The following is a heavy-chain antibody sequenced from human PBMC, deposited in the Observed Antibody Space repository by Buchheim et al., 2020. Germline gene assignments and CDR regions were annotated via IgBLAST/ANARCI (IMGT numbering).Heavy chain of an antibody. V-gene: IGHV1-2*04. D-gene: IGHD3-10*02. CDR1: GYTFTGYY. Sequence: QVQLVQSGAEVKKPGASVKVSCKASGYTFTGYYMHWVRQAPGQGLEWMGWINPSSGGTNYAQKFQGWVTMTRDTSISPAYMELSRLRSDDTAVYYCARDLGSGSYFRKRHYGMDVWGQGTT. J-gene: IGHJ6*02. CDR2: INPSSGGT. CDR3: ARDLGSGSYFRKRHYGMDV.